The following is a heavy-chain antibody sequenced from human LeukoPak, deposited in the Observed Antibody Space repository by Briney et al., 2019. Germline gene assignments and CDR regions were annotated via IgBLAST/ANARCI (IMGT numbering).Heavy chain of an antibody. CDR3: ARRGYYGSGSPLGGFDP. CDR1: GGSISSSNW. J-gene: IGHJ5*02. Sequence: PSETLSLTCAVSGGSISSSNWWSWVRQPPGKGLEWIGEIYHSGSTNYNPSLKSRVTISVDTSKNQFSLKLSSVTAADTAVYYCARRGYYGSGSPLGGFDPWGQGTLVTVSS. CDR2: IYHSGST. V-gene: IGHV4-4*02. D-gene: IGHD3-10*01.